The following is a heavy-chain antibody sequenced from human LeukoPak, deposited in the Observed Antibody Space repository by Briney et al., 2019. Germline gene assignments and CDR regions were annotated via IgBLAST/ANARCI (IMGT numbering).Heavy chain of an antibody. CDR1: GFTFSSYG. CDR2: IRYDGSNK. V-gene: IGHV3-30*02. CDR3: AKDSYGSGWAYYYMDV. J-gene: IGHJ6*03. Sequence: GGSLRLSCAASGFTFSSYGMHWVRQAPGKGLEWVAFIRYDGSNKYYADSVKGRFTISRDNSKNTLYLQMNSLRPEDTALYYCAKDSYGSGWAYYYMDVWGTGTTVTISS. D-gene: IGHD6-25*01.